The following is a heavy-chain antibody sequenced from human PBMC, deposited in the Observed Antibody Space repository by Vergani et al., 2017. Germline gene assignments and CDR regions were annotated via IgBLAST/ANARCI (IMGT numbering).Heavy chain of an antibody. V-gene: IGHV3-74*02. D-gene: IGHD4-17*01. CDR1: GFTFDDYT. CDR2: INSDGSST. Sequence: EVQLVESGGVVVQPGGSLRLSCAASGFTFDDYTMHWVRQAPGKGLVWVSRINSDGSSTSYADSVKGRFTISRDNAKNTLYLQMNSLRAEDTAVYYCARMPLSVRHGDYRDYWGQGTLVTVSS. CDR3: ARMPLSVRHGDYRDY. J-gene: IGHJ4*02.